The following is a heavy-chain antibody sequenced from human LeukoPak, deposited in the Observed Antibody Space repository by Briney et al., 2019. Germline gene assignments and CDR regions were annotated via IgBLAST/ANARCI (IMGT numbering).Heavy chain of an antibody. D-gene: IGHD2-15*01. CDR3: AKAVLGSSCYDGMDV. CDR1: GFTFTNAW. Sequence: AGGSLRLSCAVSGFTFTNAWMSWVRRAPGKGLEWVSAISGSGSSTFYADSVKGRFTISRDKSKNTLYLQMNSLRAEDTAVYHCAKAVLGSSCYDGMDVWGQGTTVAVSS. V-gene: IGHV3-23*01. CDR2: ISGSGSST. J-gene: IGHJ6*02.